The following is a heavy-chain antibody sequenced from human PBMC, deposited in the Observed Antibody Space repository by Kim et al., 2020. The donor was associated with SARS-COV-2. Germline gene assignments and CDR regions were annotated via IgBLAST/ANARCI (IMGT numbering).Heavy chain of an antibody. CDR1: GFTFDDYT. J-gene: IGHJ6*02. CDR2: ISWDGGST. D-gene: IGHD6-13*01. Sequence: GGSLRLSCAASGFTFDDYTMHWVRQAPGKGLEWVSLISWDGGSTYYADSVKGRFTISRDNSKNSLYLQMNSLRTEDTALYYCAKDGQQQHYYYYGMDVWGQGTTVTVSS. V-gene: IGHV3-43*01. CDR3: AKDGQQQHYYYYGMDV.